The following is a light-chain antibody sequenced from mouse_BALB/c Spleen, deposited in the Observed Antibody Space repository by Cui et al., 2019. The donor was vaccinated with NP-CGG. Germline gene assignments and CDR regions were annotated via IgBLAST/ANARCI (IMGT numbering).Light chain of an antibody. CDR1: TGAVISSNY. CDR3: ALWYSNHWV. CDR2: GTN. J-gene: IGLJ1*01. Sequence: QAVVTQESALTTSPGETVTLTCRSSTGAVISSNYANWVQEKPDHLFTGLIGGTNNRVPGVPARFSSSLIGDKAALTITGAQTEDEAIYFCALWYSNHWVFGGGTKLTVL. V-gene: IGLV1*01.